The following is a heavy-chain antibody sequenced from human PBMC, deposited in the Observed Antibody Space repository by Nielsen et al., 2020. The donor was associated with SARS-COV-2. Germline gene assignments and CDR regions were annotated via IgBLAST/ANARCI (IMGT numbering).Heavy chain of an antibody. J-gene: IGHJ4*02. Sequence: GSLRLSCAVSGDSISSSNWWSWVRQAPGKGLEWIGEIYHSGNTNYNPSLRSRVTISLDKSKNQFSLNLSSVTAADTAVYYCARDHLVNTYFDYWGQGTLVTVSS. CDR2: IYHSGNT. CDR3: ARDHLVNTYFDY. CDR1: GDSISSSNW. V-gene: IGHV4-4*02. D-gene: IGHD3-22*01.